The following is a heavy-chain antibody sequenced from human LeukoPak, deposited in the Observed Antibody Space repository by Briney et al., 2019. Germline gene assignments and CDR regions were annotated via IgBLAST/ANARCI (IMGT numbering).Heavy chain of an antibody. V-gene: IGHV4-39*07. Sequence: SETLSLTCTVSGGSISSSSYYWGWIRQPPRKGLEWIGSIYYSGSTYYNPSLKSRVTISVDTSKNQFSLKLSSVTAADTAVYYCARAGWVVRALDYWGQGTLVTVSS. CDR2: IYYSGST. D-gene: IGHD1-26*01. CDR1: GGSISSSSYY. CDR3: ARAGWVVRALDY. J-gene: IGHJ4*02.